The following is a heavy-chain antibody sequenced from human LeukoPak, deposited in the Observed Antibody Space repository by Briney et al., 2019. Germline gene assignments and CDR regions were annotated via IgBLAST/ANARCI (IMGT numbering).Heavy chain of an antibody. J-gene: IGHJ4*02. D-gene: IGHD6-19*01. V-gene: IGHV1-18*01. Sequence: ASVKVSCKASGYTFTSYGISCVRQAPGQGLEWMGWISAYNGNTNYAQKLQGRVTMTTDTSTSTAYMELRSLRSDDTAVYYCARGIAVAALSPNEDFEYWGQGTLVTVSS. CDR3: ARGIAVAALSPNEDFEY. CDR2: ISAYNGNT. CDR1: GYTFTSYG.